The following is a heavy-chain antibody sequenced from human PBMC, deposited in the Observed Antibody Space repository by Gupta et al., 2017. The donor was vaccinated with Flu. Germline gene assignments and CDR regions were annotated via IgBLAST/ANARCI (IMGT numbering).Heavy chain of an antibody. CDR2: ISWNSGLI. D-gene: IGHD6-19*01. Sequence: RQAPGKGVEWVSSISWNSGLIGYADSVKGRFTISRDNAKNSLYLQMSSLRPEDTALFYCAKAVAASDDAFHFWGQGTMVTVSS. J-gene: IGHJ3*01. V-gene: IGHV3-9*01. CDR3: AKAVAASDDAFHF.